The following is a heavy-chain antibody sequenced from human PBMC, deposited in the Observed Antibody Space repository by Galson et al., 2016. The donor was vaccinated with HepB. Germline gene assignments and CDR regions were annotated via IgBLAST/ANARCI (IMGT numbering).Heavy chain of an antibody. CDR3: AREGDCSSNSCYTGWFDP. D-gene: IGHD2-2*02. J-gene: IGHJ5*02. Sequence: LRLSCAVSGFTVSRSYMSWVRQAPGKGLEWVSVIHSGGTTYYADSVKGRFTISRDNSKNTLYLQMNNLRADDTAVYYCAREGDCSSNSCYTGWFDPWGQGSLVTVSS. CDR1: GFTVSRSY. CDR2: IHSGGTT. V-gene: IGHV3-53*01.